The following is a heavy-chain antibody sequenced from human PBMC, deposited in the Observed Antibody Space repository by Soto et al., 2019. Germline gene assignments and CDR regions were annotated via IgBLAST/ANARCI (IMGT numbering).Heavy chain of an antibody. J-gene: IGHJ4*02. CDR3: AKRTPSGSLQPFDY. Sequence: EVQLLESGGGLVQPGGPLRLSCAASGFTFSSYGMSWVRQAPGKGLEWVSSINGAGGSAYYADSVKGRFTVSRDNSKNTLYLHMNSLRAEDTAVYYCAKRTPSGSLQPFDYWGQGTLVTVSS. CDR2: INGAGGSA. D-gene: IGHD3-10*01. CDR1: GFTFSSYG. V-gene: IGHV3-23*01.